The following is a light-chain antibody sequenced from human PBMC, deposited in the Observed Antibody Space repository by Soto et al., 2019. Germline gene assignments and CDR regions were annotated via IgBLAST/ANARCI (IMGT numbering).Light chain of an antibody. CDR2: EVS. CDR3: SSYTTTTTLGV. Sequence: SALTQPASVSGSPGQSITISCTGTSSDVGGYNYVSWYQQHPGKAPKLIIFEVSNRPSGGSNRFSGSKSGNTASLAISGLQAEDEADYHCSSYTTTTTLGVFGGGTKVTVL. V-gene: IGLV2-14*01. CDR1: SSDVGGYNY. J-gene: IGLJ3*02.